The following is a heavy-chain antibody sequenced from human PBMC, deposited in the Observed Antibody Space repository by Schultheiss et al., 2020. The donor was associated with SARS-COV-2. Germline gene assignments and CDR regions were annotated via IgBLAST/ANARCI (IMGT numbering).Heavy chain of an antibody. CDR2: IYHSGST. CDR3: AKDMGQQHFDY. Sequence: SETLSLTCAVYGGSFSGYYWSWIRQPPGKGLEWIGEIYHSGSTNYNPSLKSRVTISVDTSKNQFSLRLSSVTAADTAVYYCAKDMGQQHFDYWGQGTLVTVSS. D-gene: IGHD6-13*01. CDR1: GGSFSGYY. V-gene: IGHV4-34*01. J-gene: IGHJ4*02.